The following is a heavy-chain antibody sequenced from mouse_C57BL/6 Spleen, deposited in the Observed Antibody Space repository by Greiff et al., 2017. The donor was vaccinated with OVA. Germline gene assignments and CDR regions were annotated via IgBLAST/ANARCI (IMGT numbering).Heavy chain of an antibody. J-gene: IGHJ2*01. D-gene: IGHD3-2*02. CDR3: ARWGSSGPFDY. Sequence: VQLQQSGAELVKPGASVKLSCKASGYTFTSYWMHWVKQRPGQGLEWIGMIHPNSGSTNYNEKFKSKATLTVDKSSSTAYMQLSSLTSEDSAVYYCARWGSSGPFDYWGQGTTLTVSS. CDR2: IHPNSGST. V-gene: IGHV1-64*01. CDR1: GYTFTSYW.